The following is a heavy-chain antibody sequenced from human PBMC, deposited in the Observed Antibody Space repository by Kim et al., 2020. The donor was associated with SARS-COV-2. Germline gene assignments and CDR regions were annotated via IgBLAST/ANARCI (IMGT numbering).Heavy chain of an antibody. Sequence: SETLSLTCTVSGGSISSYYWSWIRQPPGKGLEWIGYIYYSGSTNYNPSLKSRVTISVDTSKNQFSLKLSSVTAADTAVYYCARTKAVAGIVLWAFDIWGQGTMVTVSS. J-gene: IGHJ3*02. V-gene: IGHV4-59*01. CDR3: ARTKAVAGIVLWAFDI. CDR1: GGSISSYY. CDR2: IYYSGST. D-gene: IGHD6-19*01.